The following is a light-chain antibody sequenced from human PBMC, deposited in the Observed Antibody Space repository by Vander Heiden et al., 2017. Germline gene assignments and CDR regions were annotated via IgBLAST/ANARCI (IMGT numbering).Light chain of an antibody. J-gene: IGLJ1*01. CDR1: SSDVGSYNL. CDR2: EVS. V-gene: IGLV2-23*02. CDR3: CSYAGSSTFEV. Sequence: SAFSQPTNVERCPGVAITISCTGTSSDVGSYNLVSWYQQHPGKAPKLMIYEVSKRPSGVSDRFSGSKSGDTASLTISGLQAEDEADYYCCSYAGSSTFEVFGTGTKVTVL.